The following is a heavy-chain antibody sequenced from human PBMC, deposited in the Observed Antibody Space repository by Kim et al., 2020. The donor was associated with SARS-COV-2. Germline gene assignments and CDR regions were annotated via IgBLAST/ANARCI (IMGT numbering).Heavy chain of an antibody. J-gene: IGHJ6*02. CDR1: GFTFSSYS. V-gene: IGHV3-48*02. Sequence: GGSLRLSCAASGFTFSSYSMNWVRQAPGKGLEWVSYISSSSSTIYYADSVKGRFTISRDNAKNSLYLQMNSLRDEDTAVYYCARDREYGSGNYYYYGMDVWGQGTTVTVSS. D-gene: IGHD6-19*01. CDR2: ISSSSSTI. CDR3: ARDREYGSGNYYYYGMDV.